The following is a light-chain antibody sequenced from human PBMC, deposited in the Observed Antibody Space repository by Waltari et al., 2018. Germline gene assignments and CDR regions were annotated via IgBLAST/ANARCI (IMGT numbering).Light chain of an antibody. CDR2: DDD. CDR1: NIGSKP. V-gene: IGLV3-21*02. J-gene: IGLJ1*01. CDR3: QVWDGSSEAYV. Sequence: SSVLTQPPSVSVAPGQTAQIPCGGNNIGSKPVHWYRQKPGQAPIVVLYDDDNRPSGIHDRVSGSNSRNMDTLTINSVESGDEAAYYCQVWDGSSEAYVFGSGTEVTVL.